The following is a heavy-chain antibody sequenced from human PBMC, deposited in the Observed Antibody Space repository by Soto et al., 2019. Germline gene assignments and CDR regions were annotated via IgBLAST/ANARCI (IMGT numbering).Heavy chain of an antibody. CDR1: SGSISSGDYY. D-gene: IGHD2-8*01. V-gene: IGHV4-30-4*01. CDR3: ARDNGVGP. J-gene: IGHJ5*02. CDR2: IYDSGST. Sequence: QVQLQESGPGLVKPSQTLSLTCTVSSGSISSGDYYWSWIRQPPGKGLEWIGYIYDSGSTYYNSSLKSRVNITLDTSKNQFSLKLTSVTAADTAVYYCARDNGVGPWGQGTLVTVSS.